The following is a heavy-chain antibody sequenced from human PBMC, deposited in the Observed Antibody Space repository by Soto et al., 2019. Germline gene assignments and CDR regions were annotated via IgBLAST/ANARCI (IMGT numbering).Heavy chain of an antibody. CDR1: GFTFSSYA. D-gene: IGHD6-6*01. CDR2: ISYDGSNK. J-gene: IGHJ4*02. Sequence: GGSLRLSCAASGFTFSSYAMHWVRQAPGKGLEWVAVISYDGSNKYYADSVKGRFTISRDNSKNTLYLQMNSLRAEDTAVYYCARLGSSSFDFDYWGQGTLVTVSS. CDR3: ARLGSSSFDFDY. V-gene: IGHV3-30-3*01.